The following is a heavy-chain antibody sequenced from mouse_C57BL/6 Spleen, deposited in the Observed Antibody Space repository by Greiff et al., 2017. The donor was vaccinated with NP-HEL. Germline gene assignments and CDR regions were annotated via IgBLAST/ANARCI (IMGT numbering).Heavy chain of an antibody. J-gene: IGHJ1*03. CDR1: GFTFSDYG. D-gene: IGHD1-1*01. Sequence: EVMLVESGGGLVKPGGSLKLSCAASGFTFSDYGMHWVRQAPEKGLEWVAYISSGSSTIYYADTVKGRFTISRDNAKNTLFLQMTSLRSEDTAMYYCARNGPYEGYFDVWGTGTTVTVSS. CDR2: ISSGSSTI. V-gene: IGHV5-17*01. CDR3: ARNGPYEGYFDV.